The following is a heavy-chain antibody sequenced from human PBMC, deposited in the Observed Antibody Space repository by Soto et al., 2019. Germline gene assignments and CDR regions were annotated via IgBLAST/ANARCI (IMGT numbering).Heavy chain of an antibody. CDR1: GLTFSSYA. CDR3: AKSPCEFLSIAAAGDFGY. CDR2: ISGSGGST. V-gene: IGHV3-23*01. D-gene: IGHD6-13*01. J-gene: IGHJ4*02. Sequence: PGGCMRISCAASGLTFSSYAMSWVRQATGKGLEWVSAISGSGGSTYYADSVKGRFTISRDNSKNTLYLQMNSLRAEDTAVYYCAKSPCEFLSIAAAGDFGYWGQGTLGTVSS.